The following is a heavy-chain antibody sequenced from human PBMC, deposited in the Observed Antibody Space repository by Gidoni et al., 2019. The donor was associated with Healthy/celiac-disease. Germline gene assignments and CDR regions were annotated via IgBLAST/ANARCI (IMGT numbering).Heavy chain of an antibody. D-gene: IGHD6-13*01. CDR1: GGSISSYY. CDR3: ARAHAAAGAHNWFDP. J-gene: IGHJ5*02. Sequence: QVQLQESRPGLVKPSETLSLTCTVSGGSISSYYWSWIRHPPGKGLEWIGYIYYSGCTHYNPALKSRVNISVDTSKNQFSLKLSSETAADTAVYYCARAHAAAGAHNWFDPWGQGTLVTVSS. CDR2: IYYSGCT. V-gene: IGHV4-59*01.